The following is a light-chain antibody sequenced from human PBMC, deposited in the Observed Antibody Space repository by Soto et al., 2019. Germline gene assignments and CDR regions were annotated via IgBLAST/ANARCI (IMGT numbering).Light chain of an antibody. Sequence: DIVMTQSPDSLAVSLGERATINCKSSQSVLYSTNNKNYLAWYQQKTGQPPKLLIYWASTRESGVPDRFSGSVCGTASTHTSSSLQAEEVSVSYCQQYYRPWTFGQGTKVEIK. V-gene: IGKV4-1*01. CDR3: QQYYRPWT. J-gene: IGKJ1*01. CDR1: QSVLYSTNNKNY. CDR2: WAS.